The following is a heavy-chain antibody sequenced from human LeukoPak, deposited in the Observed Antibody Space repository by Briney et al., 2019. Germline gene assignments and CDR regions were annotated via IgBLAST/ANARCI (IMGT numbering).Heavy chain of an antibody. Sequence: GGSLRLSCAASGFTFSYNTMHWLRRAPGKGLEWVVLVSYDGSIKRYADSVKGRFTISRDNPNNILYLKMNSLRAEDTAVYYCARDRQGRATDAFDIWGQGTMVTVSS. CDR3: ARDRQGRATDAFDI. CDR2: VSYDGSIK. D-gene: IGHD1-26*01. V-gene: IGHV3-30-3*01. J-gene: IGHJ3*02. CDR1: GFTFSYNT.